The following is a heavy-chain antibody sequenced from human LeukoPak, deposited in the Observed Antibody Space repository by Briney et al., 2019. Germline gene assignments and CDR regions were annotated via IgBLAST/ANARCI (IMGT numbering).Heavy chain of an antibody. CDR1: GGSFSGYY. D-gene: IGHD3-3*01. V-gene: IGHV4-34*01. Sequence: SETLPLTCAVYGGSFSGYYWSWIRQPPGKGLEWIGEINHSGSTNYNPSLKSRVTISVDTSKNQFSLKLSSVTAADTAVYYCAKRYYDFWSGYYGYMDVWGKGTTVTVSS. CDR3: AKRYYDFWSGYYGYMDV. J-gene: IGHJ6*03. CDR2: INHSGST.